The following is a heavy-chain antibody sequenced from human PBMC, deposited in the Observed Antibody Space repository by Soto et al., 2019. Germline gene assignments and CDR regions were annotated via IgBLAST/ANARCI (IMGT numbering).Heavy chain of an antibody. Sequence: LKISCKGSGYSFTSYWISWVRQMPGKGLEWMGRIDPSDSYTNYSPSFQGHVTISADKSISTAYLQWSSLKASDTAMYYCARQDDIVVVPAAIGYNWFDPWGQGTLVTVSS. D-gene: IGHD2-2*02. CDR2: IDPSDSYT. CDR3: ARQDDIVVVPAAIGYNWFDP. CDR1: GYSFTSYW. V-gene: IGHV5-10-1*01. J-gene: IGHJ5*02.